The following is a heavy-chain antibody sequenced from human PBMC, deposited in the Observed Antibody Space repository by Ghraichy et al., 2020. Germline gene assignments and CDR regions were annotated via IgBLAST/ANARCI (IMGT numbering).Heavy chain of an antibody. CDR1: GASMTSYS. CDR3: ARRERESSPPGADNWLDP. CDR2: IYTSGAP. Sequence: SETLSLTCTVSGASMTSYSWTWHWIRHPAGKGLEWIGLIYTSGAPIYNPSLKSRVTMSVDTSRNQFSLRLTSVTAADTAVYYCARRERESSPPGADNWLDPWGQGTLVTVSS. V-gene: IGHV4-4*07. D-gene: IGHD3-10*01. J-gene: IGHJ5*02.